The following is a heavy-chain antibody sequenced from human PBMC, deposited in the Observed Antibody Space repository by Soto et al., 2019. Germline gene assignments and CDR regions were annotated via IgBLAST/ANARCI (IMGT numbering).Heavy chain of an antibody. V-gene: IGHV3-15*01. CDR2: IKSKTDGGTT. CDR1: GFTFSNAW. J-gene: IGHJ4*02. CDR3: TLPIAVAGTGGDY. D-gene: IGHD6-19*01. Sequence: GGSLRLSCAASGFTFSNAWMSWVRQAPGKGLEWVGRIKSKTDGGTTDYAAPVKGRFTISRDDSKNTLYLQMNSLKTEDTAVYYCTLPIAVAGTGGDYWGRGTLVTVSS.